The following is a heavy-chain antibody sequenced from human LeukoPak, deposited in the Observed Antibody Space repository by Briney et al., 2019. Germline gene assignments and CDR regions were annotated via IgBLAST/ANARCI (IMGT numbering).Heavy chain of an antibody. Sequence: GRSLRLSCIVSGFTFNDHAMHWVRQPPGKGLEWVSSISWSSDDIVYAGSVKGRFTISRDNAKNSLYLQMDSLRVEDMAIYYCVKEVRGSGFLDRWGQGTLVTVSP. CDR3: VKEVRGSGFLDR. J-gene: IGHJ5*02. CDR2: ISWSSDDI. CDR1: GFTFNDHA. V-gene: IGHV3-9*03. D-gene: IGHD3-22*01.